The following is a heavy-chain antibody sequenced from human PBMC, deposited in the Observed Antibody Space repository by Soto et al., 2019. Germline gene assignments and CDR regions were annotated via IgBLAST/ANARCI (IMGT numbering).Heavy chain of an antibody. CDR2: IGGGGRLI. D-gene: IGHD6-19*01. Sequence: EVQLVESGGGLVQRGGSLRLSCAASGFTFSSFSMHWVRQAPGRGLEWISYIGGGGRLISYADSVKGRFAISRDNAQNSLYLQMDSLRDEDTAVYYCARDLGWAFDCWGQGTLVTVSS. V-gene: IGHV3-48*02. CDR3: ARDLGWAFDC. CDR1: GFTFSSFS. J-gene: IGHJ4*02.